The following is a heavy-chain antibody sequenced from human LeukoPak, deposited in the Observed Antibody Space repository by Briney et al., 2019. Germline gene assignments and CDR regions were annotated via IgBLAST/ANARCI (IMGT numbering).Heavy chain of an antibody. D-gene: IGHD3-22*01. Sequence: GGSLRLSCAASGFTFSTYSMNWVRQAPGKGLEWVSSISSSSSYIYYADSVKGRFTISRDNAKNSLYLQMNSLRAEDTAVYYCARDSLPYYDSSGYNYFDYWGQGTLVTVSS. V-gene: IGHV3-21*04. CDR2: ISSSSSYI. J-gene: IGHJ4*02. CDR3: ARDSLPYYDSSGYNYFDY. CDR1: GFTFSTYS.